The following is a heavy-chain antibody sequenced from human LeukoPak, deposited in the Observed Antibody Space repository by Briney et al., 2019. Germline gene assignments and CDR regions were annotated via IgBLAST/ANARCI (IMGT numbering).Heavy chain of an antibody. J-gene: IGHJ4*02. CDR3: ARGEISVGGFDY. CDR2: INHSGST. CDR1: GGSFSGYY. Sequence: PSETLSLTCAVYGGSFSGYYWSWIRQPPGKGLEWIGEINHSGSTNYNPSLKSRVTILVDTSKNQFSLKLSSVTAADTAVYYCARGEISVGGFDYWGQGTLVTVSS. V-gene: IGHV4-34*01. D-gene: IGHD3-16*01.